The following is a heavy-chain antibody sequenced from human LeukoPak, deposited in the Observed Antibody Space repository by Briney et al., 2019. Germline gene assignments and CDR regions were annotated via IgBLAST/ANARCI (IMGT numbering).Heavy chain of an antibody. CDR3: AKAPSEDYFDY. V-gene: IGHV3-7*03. CDR2: IHQEGSRK. Sequence: GGSLRLSCAASGFTFSSYWMSWVRQAPGKGLEWVANIHQEGSRKYYADSVKGRFTISRDNGKNFLYLQMNSLRTEDTALYYCAKAPSEDYFDYWGQGTLVTVSS. J-gene: IGHJ4*02. CDR1: GFTFSSYW.